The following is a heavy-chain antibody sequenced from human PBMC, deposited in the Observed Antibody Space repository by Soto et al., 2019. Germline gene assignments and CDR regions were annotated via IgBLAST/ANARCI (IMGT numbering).Heavy chain of an antibody. Sequence: QVQLVESGGGVVQPGRSLRLSCAASGFSFSGYGMHWVRQAPGKGLEWVAVIAHDGTDQYYADSVKGRFTISRDNSKKTLFLQVTGLSAKKTAMYYGARSLGGSSDFVSDHWGQGTLVTVSS. CDR2: IAHDGTDQ. V-gene: IGHV3-30*03. D-gene: IGHD2-15*01. CDR1: GFSFSGYG. J-gene: IGHJ4*02. CDR3: ARSLGGSSDFVSDH.